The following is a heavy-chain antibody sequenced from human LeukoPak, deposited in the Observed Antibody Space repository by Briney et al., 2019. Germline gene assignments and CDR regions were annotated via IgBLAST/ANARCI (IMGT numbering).Heavy chain of an antibody. Sequence: PSETLSLTCAVYGGSFSGYYWSWIRQPPGKGLEWVGEINHSGSTNYNQSLTSRITLSVDTAKNQFSLKLSSVTAADTAVYYCARADIVVVPAAILDSYYFDYCGQGTLVTVSS. CDR2: INHSGST. CDR3: ARADIVVVPAAILDSYYFDY. J-gene: IGHJ4*02. V-gene: IGHV4-34*01. CDR1: GGSFSGYY. D-gene: IGHD2-2*01.